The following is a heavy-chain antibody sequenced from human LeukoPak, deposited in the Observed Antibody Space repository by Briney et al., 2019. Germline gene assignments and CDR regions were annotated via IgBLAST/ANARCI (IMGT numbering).Heavy chain of an antibody. CDR2: IKQEGNEK. Sequence: GGSLRLSCAASGFTFTTYWMSWVRQAPGKGLEWVANIKQEGNEKYYADSVKGRFTISRDKGKNSLALHMNSLRADDTAFYYCARDTLGEGEDANYAVYYFDYWGQGTVVTVSS. V-gene: IGHV3-7*01. D-gene: IGHD4/OR15-4a*01. CDR3: ARDTLGEGEDANYAVYYFDY. CDR1: GFTFTTYW. J-gene: IGHJ4*02.